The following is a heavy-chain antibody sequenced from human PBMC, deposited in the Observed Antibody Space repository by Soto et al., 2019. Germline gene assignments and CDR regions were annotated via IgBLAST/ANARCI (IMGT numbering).Heavy chain of an antibody. J-gene: IGHJ4*02. CDR2: MHYSGNT. D-gene: IGHD2-8*02. Sequence: QVQLQESGPGLVKPSETLSLTCSVSGGSISRYYCSWVRQPPGKGLEWIGHMHYSGNTRYNPSLKSRATVSLDTSKNQFSLKLSSVTAADTAVYYCAPSTGWPGFDFWGQGTLATVSS. V-gene: IGHV4-59*08. CDR3: APSTGWPGFDF. CDR1: GGSISRYY.